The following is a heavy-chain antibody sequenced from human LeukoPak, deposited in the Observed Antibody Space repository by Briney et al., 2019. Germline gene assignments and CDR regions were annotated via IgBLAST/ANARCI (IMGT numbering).Heavy chain of an antibody. J-gene: IGHJ3*02. Sequence: KAGESLKISCKGSGYSFTSYWIGWVRQMPGKGLEWMGTIYPGDSDTRYSPSFQGQVTISADKSISTAYLQWSSLKASDTATYYCARSFGSSWYGLGAFDIWGQGTMVTVSS. V-gene: IGHV5-51*01. CDR2: IYPGDSDT. D-gene: IGHD6-13*01. CDR1: GYSFTSYW. CDR3: ARSFGSSWYGLGAFDI.